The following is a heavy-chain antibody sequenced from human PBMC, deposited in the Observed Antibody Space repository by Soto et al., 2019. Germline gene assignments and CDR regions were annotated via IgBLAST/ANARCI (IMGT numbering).Heavy chain of an antibody. CDR2: ISYDGSNK. CDR1: GFTFSSYA. Sequence: QVQLVESGGGVVQPGRSLRLSCAASGFTFSSYAMHWVRQAPGKGLEWVAVISYDGSNKYYADSVKGRFTISRDNSKNTLYLQMNSLRAEDTAVYYCARDSNGMDVWGQGTPVTVSS. CDR3: ARDSNGMDV. V-gene: IGHV3-30-3*01. J-gene: IGHJ6*02.